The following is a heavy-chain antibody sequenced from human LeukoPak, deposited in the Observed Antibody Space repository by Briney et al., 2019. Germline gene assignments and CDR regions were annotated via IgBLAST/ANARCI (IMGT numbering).Heavy chain of an antibody. CDR3: ARYTSNVVGKRHYFDY. D-gene: IGHD1-26*01. Sequence: PGGSLRLSCAASGFTFSSYAMSWVRQAPGKGLEWVSSISSSSSYIYYADSVKGRFTISRDNAKNSLYLQMNSLRAEDTAVYYCARYTSNVVGKRHYFDYWGQGTLVAVSS. J-gene: IGHJ4*02. CDR2: ISSSSSYI. V-gene: IGHV3-21*01. CDR1: GFTFSSYA.